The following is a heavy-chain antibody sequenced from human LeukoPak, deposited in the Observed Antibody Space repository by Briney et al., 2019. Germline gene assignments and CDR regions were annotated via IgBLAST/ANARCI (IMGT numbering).Heavy chain of an antibody. D-gene: IGHD3-9*01. CDR3: ARVLTYYDILTGSKRPDYFDY. CDR2: TKQDGSEK. J-gene: IGHJ4*02. Sequence: GGSLRLSCAASGFTFSSYWMSWVRQAPGKGLEWVANTKQDGSEKYYVDSVKGRFTISRDNAKNSLYLQMNSLRAEDTAVYYCARVLTYYDILTGSKRPDYFDYWGQGTLVTVSS. V-gene: IGHV3-7*01. CDR1: GFTFSSYW.